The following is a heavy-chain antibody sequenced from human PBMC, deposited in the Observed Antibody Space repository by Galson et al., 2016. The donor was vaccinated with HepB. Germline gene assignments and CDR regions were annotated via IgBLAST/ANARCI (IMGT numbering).Heavy chain of an antibody. D-gene: IGHD5-18*01. V-gene: IGHV1-18*01. CDR1: GYMFTGFY. Sequence: SVKVSCKGSGYMFTGFYISWVRQAPGQGLEWLGWVSAYSGNTRYAQKVQGRVTMTTDTSTTTAYMELRSLRSDDTAVYYCARGLEGTSWPVDTATYYWGHGTLVTVSS. CDR2: VSAYSGNT. J-gene: IGHJ4*01. CDR3: ARGLEGTSWPVDTATYY.